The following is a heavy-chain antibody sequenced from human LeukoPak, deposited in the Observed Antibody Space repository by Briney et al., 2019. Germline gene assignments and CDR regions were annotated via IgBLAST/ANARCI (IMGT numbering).Heavy chain of an antibody. Sequence: KPSETLSLTCAVSGYSISSDYYWGWIRQPPGKGLEWIGNVDPSGGTYYNPSLKSRATISLDTSKKQFSLKLTSVTAADTAVYYCATVGASHYGDWYFAYWGQGTLVTVSS. CDR1: GYSISSDYY. V-gene: IGHV4-38-2*01. CDR2: VDPSGGT. D-gene: IGHD4-17*01. J-gene: IGHJ4*02. CDR3: ATVGASHYGDWYFAY.